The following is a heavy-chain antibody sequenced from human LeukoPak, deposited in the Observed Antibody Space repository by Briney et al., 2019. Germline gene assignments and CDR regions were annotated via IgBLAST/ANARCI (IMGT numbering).Heavy chain of an antibody. V-gene: IGHV1-18*01. CDR1: NYTFISYG. CDR2: ISAYNGNT. D-gene: IGHD3-16*02. CDR3: ARGVMITFGGVIVPYSFDY. J-gene: IGHJ4*02. Sequence: GASVKVSCKASNYTFISYGISWVRQAPGQGLEWMGWISAYNGNTNYAQKLQGRVTMTTDTSTSTAYMELRSLRSDDTAMYYCARGVMITFGGVIVPYSFDYWGQGTLVTVSS.